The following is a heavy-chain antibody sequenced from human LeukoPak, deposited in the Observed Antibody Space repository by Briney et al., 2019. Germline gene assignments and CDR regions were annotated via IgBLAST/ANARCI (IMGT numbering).Heavy chain of an antibody. J-gene: IGHJ3*02. CDR2: IIPIFGTA. V-gene: IGHV1-69*13. Sequence: GASVKVSCKASGGTFSSYAISWVRQAPGQGLEWMGGIIPIFGTANYAQRFQGRVTITADESTSTAYMELSSLRSEDTAVYYCARDLPYGGNSEDAFDIWGQGTMVTVSS. D-gene: IGHD4-23*01. CDR3: ARDLPYGGNSEDAFDI. CDR1: GGTFSSYA.